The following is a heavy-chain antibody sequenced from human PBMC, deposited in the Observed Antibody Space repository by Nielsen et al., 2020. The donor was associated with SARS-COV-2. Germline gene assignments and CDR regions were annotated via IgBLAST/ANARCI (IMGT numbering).Heavy chain of an antibody. D-gene: IGHD1-26*01. Sequence: SETLSLTCIVSGDSITNSNYYWGWIRQSPGKGLEWIGNVYYRGRTNYNPSLRSRVTISVDTARNLFSLKLSTVTAADAAVYYCASSSEWDVQTWFDPWGQGTLVTVSS. V-gene: IGHV4-39*01. CDR1: GDSITNSNYY. J-gene: IGHJ5*02. CDR2: VYYRGRT. CDR3: ASSSEWDVQTWFDP.